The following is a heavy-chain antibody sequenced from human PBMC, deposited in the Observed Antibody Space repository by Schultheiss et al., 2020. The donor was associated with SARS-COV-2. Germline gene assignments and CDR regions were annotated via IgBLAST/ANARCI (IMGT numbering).Heavy chain of an antibody. J-gene: IGHJ6*03. V-gene: IGHV1-18*01. Sequence: ASVKVSCKASGYTFTSYGISWVRQAPGQGLEWMGWIIPVVGAPDYSPTFQGRLIITADESTSTTYMELRSLRSDDTALYYCARDSPDHPYYYMDVWGKWTTVTVSS. CDR2: IIPVVGAP. CDR3: ARDSPDHPYYYMDV. CDR1: GYTFTSYG.